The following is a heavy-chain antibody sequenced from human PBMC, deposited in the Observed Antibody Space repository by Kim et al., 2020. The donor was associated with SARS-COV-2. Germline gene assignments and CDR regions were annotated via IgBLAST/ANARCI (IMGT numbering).Heavy chain of an antibody. Sequence: GGSLRLSCAASGFTFSAHYMDWVRQAPGKGLEWVGRIRNKANSDTTDYAAAVKGRFTISRDDSKKSLYLEMNSLKTEDTAVYYCARVSINYSPLDYWGQGTLLTVSS. CDR2: IRNKANSDTT. CDR3: ARVSINYSPLDY. D-gene: IGHD1-7*01. CDR1: GFTFSAHY. J-gene: IGHJ4*02. V-gene: IGHV3-72*01.